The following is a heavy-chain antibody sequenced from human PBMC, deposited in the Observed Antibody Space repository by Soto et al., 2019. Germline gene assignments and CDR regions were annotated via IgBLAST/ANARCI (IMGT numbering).Heavy chain of an antibody. V-gene: IGHV1-69*02. CDR3: ASSYGSGYRAFDY. CDR2: VNPIVSMS. J-gene: IGHJ4*02. D-gene: IGHD3-10*01. CDR1: GDTFNFYS. Sequence: QVQLVQSGAEVKRPGSSVKVSCKASGDTFNFYSINWVRQAPGLGLEWMGRVNPIVSMSNYAQKFQGRVTMTADNSTSKADMELSSLRSEDTAIYYCASSYGSGYRAFDYWGQGALVTVSS.